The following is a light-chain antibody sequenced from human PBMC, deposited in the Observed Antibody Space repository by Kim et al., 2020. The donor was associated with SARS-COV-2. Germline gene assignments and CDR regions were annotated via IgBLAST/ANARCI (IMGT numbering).Light chain of an antibody. Sequence: QSITISCTGTSSDVGGYNYVSWYQQHPGKAPKLMIYDVSKRPSGVSNRFSGSKSGNTASLTISGFQAEDEADYYCSSYTSSSTPWVFGGGTQLTVL. CDR2: DVS. V-gene: IGLV2-14*04. CDR1: SSDVGGYNY. CDR3: SSYTSSSTPWV. J-gene: IGLJ3*02.